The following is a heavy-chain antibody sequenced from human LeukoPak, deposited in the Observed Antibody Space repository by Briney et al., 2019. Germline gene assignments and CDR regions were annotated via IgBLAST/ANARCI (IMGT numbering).Heavy chain of an antibody. J-gene: IGHJ4*02. CDR3: AREGRFWSGYWFDC. CDR1: GFTFSSYA. V-gene: IGHV3-30-3*01. Sequence: GGSLRLSCAASGFTFSSYAIHWVRQAPGKGLEWVAVISYDGSNKYYADSVKGRFTISRDNSKNTLYLQMNSLRAEDTAVYYCAREGRFWSGYWFDCWGQGTLVTVSS. D-gene: IGHD3-3*01. CDR2: ISYDGSNK.